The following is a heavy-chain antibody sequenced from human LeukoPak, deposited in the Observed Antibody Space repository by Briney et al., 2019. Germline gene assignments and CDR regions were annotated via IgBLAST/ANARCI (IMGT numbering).Heavy chain of an antibody. CDR3: TRIHDGGSFDI. V-gene: IGHV3-15*01. CDR1: GFAFIDAW. Sequence: PGGSLRLSCAASGFAFIDAWMTWVRQAPGKGLECVGRIKSKTDGGTTDYVAPVKGRFTISRDDSKNTLYLQMNSLETEDTAVYYCTRIHDGGSFDIWGQGTMVTVTS. D-gene: IGHD2-21*01. CDR2: IKSKTDGGTT. J-gene: IGHJ3*02.